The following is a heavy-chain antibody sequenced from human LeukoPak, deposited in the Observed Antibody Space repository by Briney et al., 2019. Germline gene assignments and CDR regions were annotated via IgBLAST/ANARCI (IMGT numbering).Heavy chain of an antibody. V-gene: IGHV4-39*07. J-gene: IGHJ5*02. CDR1: GGSISSSSYY. D-gene: IGHD6-19*01. CDR2: IYYSGST. Sequence: SSETLSLTCTVSGGSISSSSYYWGWIRQPPGKGLEWIGSIYYSGSTYYNPSLKSRVTISVDTSKTQFSLKLSSVTAADTAVYYCASIAVAGTPRPSWGQGTLVTVSS. CDR3: ASIAVAGTPRPS.